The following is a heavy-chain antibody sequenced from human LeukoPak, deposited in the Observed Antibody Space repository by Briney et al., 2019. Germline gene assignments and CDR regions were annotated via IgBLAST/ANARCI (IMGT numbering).Heavy chain of an antibody. CDR3: ARKGDYYDSSGYSVGYGDAFDI. J-gene: IGHJ3*02. D-gene: IGHD3-22*01. CDR1: VGTFSSYT. V-gene: IGHV1-69*02. CDR2: IIPILGIA. Sequence: SVTVSCKASVGTFSSYTISWVRQAPGRGLEWMGRIIPILGIANYAQKFQGRVTITADKSTSTAYMELSSLRSEDTAVYYCARKGDYYDSSGYSVGYGDAFDIWGQGTMVTVSS.